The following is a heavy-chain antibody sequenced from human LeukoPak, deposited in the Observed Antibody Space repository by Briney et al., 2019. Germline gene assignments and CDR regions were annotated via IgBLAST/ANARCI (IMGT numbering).Heavy chain of an antibody. CDR2: IMQDGSEK. CDR1: GFTFSSYW. J-gene: IGHJ4*02. Sequence: PGGALRLSRAASGFTFSSYWMSWVRQAPGKGLEWVANIMQDGSEKYYVDSVKGRFTISRDNAKNSLYLQMNSLRAKDTAVYYCAREEAAGTDYWGQGTLVTVSS. CDR3: AREEAAGTDY. V-gene: IGHV3-7*05. D-gene: IGHD6-13*01.